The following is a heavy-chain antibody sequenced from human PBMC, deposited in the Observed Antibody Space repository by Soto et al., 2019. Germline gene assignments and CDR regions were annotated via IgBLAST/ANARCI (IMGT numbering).Heavy chain of an antibody. D-gene: IGHD3-10*01. CDR3: AHKSLVPFGMDV. Sequence: QITLKESGPTLVKPTQTLTLTCTFSGFSLTTSGVGVGWIRQPPGKALEWLALIYWDDDKRYSPSLKNRLTXXQXXSRNQVVLTLIDLDPVDTATYYCAHKSLVPFGMDVWGQGTTVTVAS. CDR1: GFSLTTSGVG. V-gene: IGHV2-5*02. CDR2: IYWDDDK. J-gene: IGHJ6*02.